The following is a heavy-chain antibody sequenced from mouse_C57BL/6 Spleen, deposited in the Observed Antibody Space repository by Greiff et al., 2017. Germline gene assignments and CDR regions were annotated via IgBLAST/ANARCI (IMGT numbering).Heavy chain of an antibody. CDR1: GYSFTGYY. CDR3: ARSPYYFDD. Sequence: VQLQQSGPELVKPGASVKISCKASGYSFTGYYMHWVKQSSEKSLEWIGEINPSTGGTSYNQKFKGKATLTVDKSSSTAYMQLKSLTSEDSAVYYCARSPYYFDDWGQGTTLTVSS. V-gene: IGHV1-43*01. CDR2: INPSTGGT. J-gene: IGHJ2*01.